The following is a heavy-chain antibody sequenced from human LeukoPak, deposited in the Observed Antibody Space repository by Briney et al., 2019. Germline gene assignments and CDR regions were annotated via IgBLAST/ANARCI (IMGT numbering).Heavy chain of an antibody. J-gene: IGHJ4*02. D-gene: IGHD5-18*01. CDR2: ISSSSSYT. CDR1: GFTFSDYY. V-gene: IGHV3-11*06. Sequence: GGSLRLSRAASGFTFSDYYMSWIRQAPGKGLEWVSYISSSSSYTNYADSVKGRFTISRDNAKNSLYLQMNSLRAEDTAVYYCARDGHSYGYDLDYWGQGTLVTVSS. CDR3: ARDGHSYGYDLDY.